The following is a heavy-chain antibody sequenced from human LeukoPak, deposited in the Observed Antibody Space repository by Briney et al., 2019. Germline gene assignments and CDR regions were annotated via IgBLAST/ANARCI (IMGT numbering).Heavy chain of an antibody. CDR1: GYTFTGYY. V-gene: IGHV1-2*02. J-gene: IGHJ6*02. CDR2: INPNSGGT. CDR3: ARVEHSSGWLDYYYYYGMDV. D-gene: IGHD6-19*01. Sequence: ASVKVSCKASGYTFTGYYMHWVRQAPGQGLEWMGWINPNSGGTNYAQKFQGRVTVTRDTSISTAYMELSRLRSDDTAVYYCARVEHSSGWLDYYYYYGMDVWGQGTTVTVSS.